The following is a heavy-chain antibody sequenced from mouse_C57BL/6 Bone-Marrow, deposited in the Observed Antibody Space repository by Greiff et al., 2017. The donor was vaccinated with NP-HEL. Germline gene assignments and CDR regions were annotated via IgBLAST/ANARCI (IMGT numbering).Heavy chain of an antibody. CDR3: ATAYYSNFAY. V-gene: IGHV1-81*01. D-gene: IGHD2-5*01. CDR2: IYPRSGNT. Sequence: VKLQESGAELARPGASVKLSCKASGYTFTSYGISWVKQRTGQGLEWIGEIYPRSGNTYYNEKFKGKATLTADKSSSTAYMELRSLTSEDSAVYFCATAYYSNFAYWGQGTLVTVSA. CDR1: GYTFTSYG. J-gene: IGHJ3*01.